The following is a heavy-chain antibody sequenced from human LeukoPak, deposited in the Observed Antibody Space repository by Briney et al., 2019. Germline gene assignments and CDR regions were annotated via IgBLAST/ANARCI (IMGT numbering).Heavy chain of an antibody. CDR1: GASISRYY. CDR2: IYHSGST. V-gene: IGHV4-38-2*02. Sequence: SETLSLTCTVSGASISRYYWSWIRQPPGKGLEGIGSIYHSGSTYYNPSLKSRVTISVDTSKNQFSLKLSSVTAADTAVYYCARSSSGWYAGKFDYWGQGTLVTVSS. J-gene: IGHJ4*02. CDR3: ARSSSGWYAGKFDY. D-gene: IGHD6-19*01.